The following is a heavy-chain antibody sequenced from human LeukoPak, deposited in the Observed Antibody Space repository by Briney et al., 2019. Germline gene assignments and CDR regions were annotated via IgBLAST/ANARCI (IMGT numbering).Heavy chain of an antibody. CDR2: ISAYNGNT. CDR3: ARGRVLRYCSSTSCYPHFDY. V-gene: IGHV1-18*01. CDR1: GYTFTSYG. J-gene: IGHJ4*02. Sequence: ASVKVSCKASGYTFTSYGISWVRQAPGQGLEWMGWISAYNGNTNYAQKLQGRVTMTTDTSTSTAYMELRSLRSDDTAVYYCARGRVLRYCSSTSCYPHFDYWGQGTLVTVSS. D-gene: IGHD2-2*01.